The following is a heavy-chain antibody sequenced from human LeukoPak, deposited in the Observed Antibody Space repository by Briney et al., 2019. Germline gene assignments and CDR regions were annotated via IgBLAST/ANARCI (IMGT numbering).Heavy chain of an antibody. J-gene: IGHJ4*02. CDR2: ISYGGNTR. CDR3: ARQRLPFCSSASCSALYY. CDR1: GFTSSTYD. V-gene: IGHV3-30*03. Sequence: GGSLRLSCAASGFTSSTYDMHWVRQAPGKGLEWVSVISYGGNTRFYGDSVRGRFTISRDNTKDTLYLQMDSLIPDDTAVYFCARQRLPFCSSASCSALYYWGQGALVTVSS. D-gene: IGHD2-2*01.